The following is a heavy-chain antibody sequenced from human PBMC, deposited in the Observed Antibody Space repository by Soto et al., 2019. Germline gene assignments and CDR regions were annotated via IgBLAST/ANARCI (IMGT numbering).Heavy chain of an antibody. D-gene: IGHD3-3*01. CDR3: ARDLDPDDFWSGYSSDY. Sequence: ASVKVSCKASGYTFTSYGISWVRQAPGQGLEWMGWISAYNGNTNYAQKLQGRVTMTTDTSTSTAYMELRSLRSDDTAVYYCARDLDPDDFWSGYSSDYWGQGTLVTVSS. CDR1: GYTFTSYG. J-gene: IGHJ4*02. V-gene: IGHV1-18*01. CDR2: ISAYNGNT.